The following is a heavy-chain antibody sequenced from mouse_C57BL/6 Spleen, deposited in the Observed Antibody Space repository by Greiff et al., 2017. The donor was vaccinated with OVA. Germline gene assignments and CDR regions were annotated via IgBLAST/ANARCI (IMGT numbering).Heavy chain of an antibody. V-gene: IGHV3-6*01. CDR3: AIYDYDGRDGSWYFDV. D-gene: IGHD2-4*01. Sequence: VQLKESGPGLVKPSQSLSLTCSVTGYSITSGYYWNWIRQFPGNKLEWMGYISYDGSNNYNPSLKNRISITRDTSKNQFFLKLNSVTTEDTATYYCAIYDYDGRDGSWYFDVWGTGTTVTVSS. CDR1: GYSITSGYY. CDR2: ISYDGSN. J-gene: IGHJ1*03.